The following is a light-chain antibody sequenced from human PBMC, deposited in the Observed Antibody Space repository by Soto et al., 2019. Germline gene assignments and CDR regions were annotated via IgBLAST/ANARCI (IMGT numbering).Light chain of an antibody. CDR3: NSYTGSSTYV. CDR2: EVS. J-gene: IGLJ1*01. Sequence: QSALTQPPSVSGSPGQSVAISFTGTSSDVGSYNRVSWYQQPPGAAPKLMIYEVSNRPSGVPDRFSGSKSGNTASLTISGLQVEDEADYYCNSYTGSSTYVFGTGTKVTVL. CDR1: SSDVGSYNR. V-gene: IGLV2-18*02.